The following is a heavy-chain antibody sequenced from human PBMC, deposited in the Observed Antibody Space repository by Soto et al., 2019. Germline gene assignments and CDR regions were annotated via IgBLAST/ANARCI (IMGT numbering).Heavy chain of an antibody. CDR3: AKAYSNSWPNDWLDP. CDR1: GFTFSSYA. Sequence: EVQLLESGGGWLQPGGSLRLSCAASGFTFSSYAMNWVRQAPGKVLEWVSGITGSGAGSYYSDSVKGRFTISRDNSKTPLYLQMNSLRAEDTAVYYSAKAYSNSWPNDWLDPWGQGTLVTVSS. CDR2: ITGSGAGS. J-gene: IGHJ5*02. D-gene: IGHD6-13*01. V-gene: IGHV3-23*01.